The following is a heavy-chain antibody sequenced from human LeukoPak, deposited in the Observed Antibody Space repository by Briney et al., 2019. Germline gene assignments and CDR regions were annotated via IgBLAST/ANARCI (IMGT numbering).Heavy chain of an antibody. CDR3: ARVGDCGGDCSHFDY. D-gene: IGHD2-21*02. CDR1: GGSISSYY. Sequence: SETLSLTCTVSGGSISSYYWSWIRQPPGKGLEWIGYIYYSGSTNYNPSLKSRVTISVDTSKNQFSLKLSSVTAADTAVYYCARVGDCGGDCSHFDYWCQGTLVTVSS. CDR2: IYYSGST. J-gene: IGHJ4*02. V-gene: IGHV4-59*01.